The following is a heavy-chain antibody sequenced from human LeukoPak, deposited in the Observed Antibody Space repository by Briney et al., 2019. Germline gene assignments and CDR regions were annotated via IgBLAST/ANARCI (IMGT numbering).Heavy chain of an antibody. CDR1: GGSFSGYY. Sequence: SGTLSLTCAVYGGSFSGYYWSWIRQPPGKGLEWIGEINHSGSTNYNPSLKSRVTISVDTSKNQFSLKLSSVTAADTAVYYCARWAPMTTVTGFDYWGQGTLVTVSS. J-gene: IGHJ4*02. D-gene: IGHD4-17*01. V-gene: IGHV4-34*01. CDR2: INHSGST. CDR3: ARWAPMTTVTGFDY.